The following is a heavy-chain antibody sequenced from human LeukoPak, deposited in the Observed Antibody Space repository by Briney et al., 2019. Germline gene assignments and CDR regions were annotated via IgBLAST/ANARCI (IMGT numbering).Heavy chain of an antibody. Sequence: HPGRSLRLSCAASGFTFSSYEMNWVRQAPGKGLEWVSYISGSGSTIFYADSVQGRFTISRDNAKNSLYLQMNSLRAEDTAVYYCARDTPYGDKFDYWGQGTLVTVSS. V-gene: IGHV3-48*03. CDR2: ISGSGSTI. D-gene: IGHD4-17*01. J-gene: IGHJ4*02. CDR1: GFTFSSYE. CDR3: ARDTPYGDKFDY.